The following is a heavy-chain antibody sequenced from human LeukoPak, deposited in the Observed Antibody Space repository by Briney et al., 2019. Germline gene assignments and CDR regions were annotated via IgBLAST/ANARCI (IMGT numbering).Heavy chain of an antibody. CDR3: AKDYCSSTSCPLSNWFDP. CDR1: GFTFSSYA. V-gene: IGHV3-23*01. J-gene: IGHJ5*02. CDR2: ISGSGGST. D-gene: IGHD2-2*01. Sequence: LPGGSLRLSCAASGFTFSSYAMSWVRQAPGKGLEWVSAISGSGGSTYYADSVKGRFTISRDNSKNTLYLQMNSLRAEDTAVYYCAKDYCSSTSCPLSNWFDPWGQGTLVTVSS.